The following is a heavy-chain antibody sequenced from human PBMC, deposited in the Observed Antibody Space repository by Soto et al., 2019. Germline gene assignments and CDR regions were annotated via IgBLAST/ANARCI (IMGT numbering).Heavy chain of an antibody. D-gene: IGHD3-3*01. CDR1: GGSMSSGVYY. CDR3: ARDVVGDYTWFDA. V-gene: IGHV4-31*03. J-gene: IGHJ5*02. Sequence: QVQLQESGPGLVKPSQTLSLTCTVSGGSMSSGVYYWTWIRQHPGKGLEWIGYIYYSGSTYYNPSLKSRVTISVDKSKNQFSLKLRSVTAADTAVYYCARDVVGDYTWFDAWGQGTLVTVSS. CDR2: IYYSGST.